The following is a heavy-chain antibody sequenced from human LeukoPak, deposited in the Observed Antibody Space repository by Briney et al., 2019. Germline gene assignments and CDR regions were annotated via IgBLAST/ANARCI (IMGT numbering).Heavy chain of an antibody. J-gene: IGHJ6*04. CDR1: GFTFSTYS. Sequence: GGSLRLSCAASGFTFSTYSMNWVRQAPGKGLEWVSYISNSSNIIYYADSVKGRFTISRDNAKNSLYLQMNKLRAEDTAVYYCARGLVWGKGTTVTVSP. V-gene: IGHV3-48*01. CDR2: ISNSSNII. CDR3: ARGLV.